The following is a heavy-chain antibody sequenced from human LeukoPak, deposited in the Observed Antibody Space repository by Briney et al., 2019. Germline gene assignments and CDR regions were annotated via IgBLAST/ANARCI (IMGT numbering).Heavy chain of an antibody. J-gene: IGHJ4*02. CDR2: ISGSGGST. CDR1: GFTFSSYA. Sequence: GGSLRLSCAASGFTFSSYAMSWVRQAPGKGLEWVSAISGSGGSTYYADSVKGRFTISGDNSKNTLYLQMNSLRAEDTAVYYCAKDGLGYCSSTSCYYDYWGQGTLVTVSS. V-gene: IGHV3-23*01. D-gene: IGHD2-2*01. CDR3: AKDGLGYCSSTSCYYDY.